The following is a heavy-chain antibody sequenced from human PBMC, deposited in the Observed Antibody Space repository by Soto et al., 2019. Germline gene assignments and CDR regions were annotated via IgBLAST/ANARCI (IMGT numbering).Heavy chain of an antibody. CDR3: ARGRGLGYCSGGRCHSVWVDY. CDR2: INQSGST. CDR1: GGSFSGYF. J-gene: IGHJ4*02. V-gene: IGHV4-34*01. D-gene: IGHD2-15*01. Sequence: SETLSLTCDVYGGSFSGYFWTWIRQPPGKGLEWIGEINQSGSTNCNPSLKSRVTISVDTSKNQFSLRLSSVTAADTAVYYCARGRGLGYCSGGRCHSVWVDYWGQGTLVTVSS.